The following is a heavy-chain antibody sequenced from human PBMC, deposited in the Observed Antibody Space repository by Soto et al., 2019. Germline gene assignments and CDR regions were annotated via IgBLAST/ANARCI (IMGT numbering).Heavy chain of an antibody. CDR1: GDSIRSYY. J-gene: IGHJ5*02. CDR3: ARLHCNSPNCVPLDP. D-gene: IGHD2-2*01. Sequence: SETLSLTCTVSGDSIRSYYWSWIRQPPGKGLEWIGYIYYSGSTSYNSSLKSRVTISVDTSKNQFSLKLSSVTAADTAVYYCARLHCNSPNCVPLDPWGQGTLVTVSS. V-gene: IGHV4-59*08. CDR2: IYYSGST.